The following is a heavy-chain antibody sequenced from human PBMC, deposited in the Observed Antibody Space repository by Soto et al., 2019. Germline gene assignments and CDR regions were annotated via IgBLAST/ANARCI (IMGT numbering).Heavy chain of an antibody. D-gene: IGHD3-3*01. CDR2: INHSGST. J-gene: IGHJ4*02. CDR3: ARRPTYYDFWSGYPYYFYY. Sequence: QVQLQPWGAGLLKPSETLSLTCAVYGESFSGYYWSWIRQPPGKGLEWIGEINHSGSTNYNPSLKSRVTISVDTSKNQFSLKVSSVTAADTAAYYCARRPTYYDFWSGYPYYFYYWGQGTLVTVSS. CDR1: GESFSGYY. V-gene: IGHV4-34*01.